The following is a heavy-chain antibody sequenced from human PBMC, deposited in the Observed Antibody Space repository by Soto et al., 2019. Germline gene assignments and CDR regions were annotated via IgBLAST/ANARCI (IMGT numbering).Heavy chain of an antibody. CDR1: GYMFTGFY. CDR3: AAAAIPVAGRHPDF. CDR2: INPNNGVT. J-gene: IGHJ4*02. Sequence: QVQLVQSGAEVKRPGASVKVSCKASGYMFTGFYLHWVRQAPGQGLEWMGGINPNNGVTTYAKNFQGRVTMTRDSSISTAYMELSSLRSDDTAVYFCAAAAIPVAGRHPDFWGQGTVVTVS. V-gene: IGHV1-2*02. D-gene: IGHD6-19*01.